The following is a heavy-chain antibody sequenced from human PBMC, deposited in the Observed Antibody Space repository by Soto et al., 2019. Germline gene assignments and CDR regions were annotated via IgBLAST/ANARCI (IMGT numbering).Heavy chain of an antibody. D-gene: IGHD6-13*01. CDR1: GFTFDDYA. J-gene: IGHJ1*01. CDR3: VKDESINWYSGHFRH. CDR2: INWNSGSI. Sequence: HPGGSLRLSCAGSGFTFDDYAMHWVRQVPGKGLEWVSGINWNSGSIGYGDSVKGRFAISRDNAKNSLHLQMNSLSAEDTAFYYCVKDESINWYSGHFRHWGQGTLVTVSS. V-gene: IGHV3-9*01.